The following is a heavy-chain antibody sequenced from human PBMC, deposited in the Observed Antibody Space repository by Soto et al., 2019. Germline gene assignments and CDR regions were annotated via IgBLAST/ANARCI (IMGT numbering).Heavy chain of an antibody. CDR3: ARVAIASGGVIAVTYALDV. D-gene: IGHD3-16*02. V-gene: IGHV3-11*04. CDR1: GFTFSDYY. CDR2: ITSSGSTT. Sequence: GGSLSLSCAASGFTFSDYYMNWVRQAPGKSQEWVSFITSSGSTTYYADSVKGRFTVSRDNVKNSLFLQMNSLRDEDTAVYYCARVAIASGGVIAVTYALDVWGQGTTVTVSS. J-gene: IGHJ6*02.